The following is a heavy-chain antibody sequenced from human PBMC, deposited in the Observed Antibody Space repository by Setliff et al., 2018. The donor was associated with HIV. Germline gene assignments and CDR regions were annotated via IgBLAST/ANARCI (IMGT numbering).Heavy chain of an antibody. CDR2: IYSGGST. CDR3: ARVRSYGSAYDAFDV. D-gene: IGHD3-10*01. CDR1: GGSIGGYY. V-gene: IGHV4-4*08. Sequence: LSLTCTVSGGSIGGYYWGWIRKPPGTGLEWLGCIYSGGSTNYNPSLESRVTISLDTSKNQFSLRLTSVTAADTAVYYCARVRSYGSAYDAFDVWGPGTMVTVSS. J-gene: IGHJ3*01.